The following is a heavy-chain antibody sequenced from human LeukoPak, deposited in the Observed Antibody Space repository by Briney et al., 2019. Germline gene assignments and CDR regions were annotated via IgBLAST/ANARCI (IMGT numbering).Heavy chain of an antibody. V-gene: IGHV1-18*01. Sequence: ASVKVSCKASGYTFTSYGISWVRQAPGQGLEWMGWISAYNGNTNYAQKLQGRVTMTTDTSTSTAYMELRSLRSDDTAVYYCARDRTYYDFWSGYYHFDYWGQGTLVTVSS. CDR2: ISAYNGNT. CDR1: GYTFTSYG. D-gene: IGHD3-3*01. CDR3: ARDRTYYDFWSGYYHFDY. J-gene: IGHJ4*02.